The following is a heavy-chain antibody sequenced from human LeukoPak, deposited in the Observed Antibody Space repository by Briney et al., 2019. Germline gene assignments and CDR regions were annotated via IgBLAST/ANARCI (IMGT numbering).Heavy chain of an antibody. J-gene: IGHJ4*02. CDR2: INHSGST. Sequence: SETLSLTCAVYGGSFSGHYWSWIRQPPGKGLEWIGEINHSGSTNYNPSLKSRVTISVDTSKNQFSLKLSSVTAADTAVYYCARRLLRSMTNLDYWGQGTLVTVSS. CDR3: ARRLLRSMTNLDY. V-gene: IGHV4-34*01. D-gene: IGHD4-11*01. CDR1: GGSFSGHY.